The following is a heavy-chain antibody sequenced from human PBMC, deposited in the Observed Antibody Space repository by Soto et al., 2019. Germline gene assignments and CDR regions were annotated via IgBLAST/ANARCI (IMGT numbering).Heavy chain of an antibody. J-gene: IGHJ4*02. V-gene: IGHV3-23*01. CDR1: GFTFSSYA. CDR2: ISGSGGST. CDR3: AKDTSYYYDSSGLRSY. D-gene: IGHD3-22*01. Sequence: PGGSLRLSCAASGFTFSSYAMSWVRQAPGKGLEWVSAISGSGGSTYYADSVKGRFTISRDNSKNTLYLQMNSLRAEDTAVYYCAKDTSYYYDSSGLRSYWGQGTLVTVSS.